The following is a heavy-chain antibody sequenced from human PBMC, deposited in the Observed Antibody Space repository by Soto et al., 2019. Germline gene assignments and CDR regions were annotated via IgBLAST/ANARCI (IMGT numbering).Heavy chain of an antibody. Sequence: EVQLVGSGGGLVQPGGSLRLSCAASGIPVSSNYMTWVRQAPGKGLEWVSVLHSGGDTYYANSVKGRFTISRHDSTNTLFLQMNSLTPEDTAVYYCARDGPYYYASRMDVWGQGTTVTVSS. CDR1: GIPVSSNY. J-gene: IGHJ6*02. D-gene: IGHD3-10*01. CDR3: ARDGPYYYASRMDV. CDR2: LHSGGDT. V-gene: IGHV3-53*04.